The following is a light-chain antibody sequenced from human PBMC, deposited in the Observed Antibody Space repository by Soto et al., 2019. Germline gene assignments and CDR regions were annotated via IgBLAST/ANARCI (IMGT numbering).Light chain of an antibody. Sequence: DIQMTQSPSTLSGSVGDRVTITFRASQTISSWLAWYQQKPGKAPKLLIYKASTLKSGVPSRFSGSGSGTAFTLTISSLQPDDFATYYCQHYNSYSEEFGQGTKVDNK. CDR2: KAS. V-gene: IGKV1-5*03. CDR1: QTISSW. J-gene: IGKJ1*01. CDR3: QHYNSYSEE.